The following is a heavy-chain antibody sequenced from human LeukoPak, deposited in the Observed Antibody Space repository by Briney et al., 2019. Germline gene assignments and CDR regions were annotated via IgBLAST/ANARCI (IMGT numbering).Heavy chain of an antibody. CDR1: GFIFSSYW. D-gene: IGHD6-13*01. J-gene: IGHJ4*02. CDR2: INQDGSEK. V-gene: IGHV3-7*01. CDR3: AKDSPWSSYDY. Sequence: GGSLRLSCVASGFIFSSYWMSWVRQAPGKGLEWVANINQDGSEKYYVDSVKGRFTISRDNSKNTLYLQMNSLRAEDTAVYYCAKDSPWSSYDYWGQGTLVTVSS.